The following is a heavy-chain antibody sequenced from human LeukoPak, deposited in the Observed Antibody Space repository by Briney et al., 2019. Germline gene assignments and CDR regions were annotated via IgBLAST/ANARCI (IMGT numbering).Heavy chain of an antibody. CDR3: ARAYESSGWYYFDY. Sequence: PSETLSLTWTVSGXSISSYYGSWIRQPAGKGLEWIGRTYTSGSTNYNPSLKSRVTMSVDTSKNQFSLKLSSATAADTAVYYCARAYESSGWYYFDYWGQGTLVTVSS. CDR1: GXSISSYY. CDR2: TYTSGST. J-gene: IGHJ4*02. D-gene: IGHD6-19*01. V-gene: IGHV4-4*07.